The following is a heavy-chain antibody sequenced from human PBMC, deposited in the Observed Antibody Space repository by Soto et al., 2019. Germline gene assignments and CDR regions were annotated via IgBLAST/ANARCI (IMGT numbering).Heavy chain of an antibody. V-gene: IGHV4-61*01. CDR3: ARYKDYGDYGLDY. CDR1: GGSVSSGSYY. Sequence: QVQLQESGPGLVKPSETLSLTCTVSGGSVSSGSYYWNWIRQPPGKGLEWIGYVYYTGSTNYNPSLKIRLIMSVDTSKHQFSLKLSSVTAADTALYFCARYKDYGDYGLDYWGQGTLVTVSS. J-gene: IGHJ4*02. CDR2: VYYTGST. D-gene: IGHD4-17*01.